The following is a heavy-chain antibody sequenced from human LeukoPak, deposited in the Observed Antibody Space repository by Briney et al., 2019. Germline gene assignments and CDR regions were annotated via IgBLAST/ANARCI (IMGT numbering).Heavy chain of an antibody. CDR2: INAGNGNT. J-gene: IGHJ5*02. Sequence: ASVKVSCKASGYIFTTYAMHWVRQAPGQRLGWLGWINAGNGNTKYSQKFQGRVTITRDTSASTVYMELSSLTSEDTAVYYCARDIDRVFNWFDPWGQGTLVTVSS. V-gene: IGHV1-3*01. D-gene: IGHD6-13*01. CDR3: ARDIDRVFNWFDP. CDR1: GYIFTTYA.